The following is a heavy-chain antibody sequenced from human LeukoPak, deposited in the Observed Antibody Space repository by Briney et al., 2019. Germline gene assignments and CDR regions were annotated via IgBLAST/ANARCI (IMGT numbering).Heavy chain of an antibody. CDR1: GFTFSTYN. CDR2: ITSSSSYA. CDR3: AGSDTIGYSPREWDYWYFDL. V-gene: IGHV3-21*01. J-gene: IGHJ2*01. Sequence: GGSLRLSCEASGFTFSTYNMNWVRQAPGKRLEWVSSITSSSSYAFYADSVKGRFTISRDNAKSSLYLQMNNLRAEDTAVYYCAGSDTIGYSPREWDYWYFDLWGRGTLVTVSS. D-gene: IGHD3-22*01.